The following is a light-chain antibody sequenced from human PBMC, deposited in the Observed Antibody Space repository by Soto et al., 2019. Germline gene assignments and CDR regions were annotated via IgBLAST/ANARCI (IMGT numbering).Light chain of an antibody. CDR1: QNVDSNY. J-gene: IGKJ1*01. CDR2: GAS. CDR3: QQYGSLSWT. V-gene: IGKV3-20*01. Sequence: EIVLTQSPGTLSLSSGERATLSCRASQNVDSNYLAWYQQKPGQAPRIIIFGASGRATGIPDRFSGSGSGTDFTLTISRLEPEDFAVYYCQQYGSLSWTFGQGTKVEIK.